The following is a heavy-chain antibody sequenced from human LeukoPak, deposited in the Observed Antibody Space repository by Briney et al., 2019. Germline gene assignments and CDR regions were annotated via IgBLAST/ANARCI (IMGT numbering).Heavy chain of an antibody. CDR2: INAGNGNT. J-gene: IGHJ4*02. V-gene: IGHV1-3*01. CDR3: ARDPGLVVPAAIPDY. D-gene: IGHD2-2*01. Sequence: ASVKVSCKASGYTFTSYAMHWVRQAPGQRLEWMGWINAGNGNTKYSQEFQGRVTITRDTSASTAYMELRSLRSDDTAVYYCARDPGLVVPAAIPDYWGQGTLVTVSS. CDR1: GYTFTSYA.